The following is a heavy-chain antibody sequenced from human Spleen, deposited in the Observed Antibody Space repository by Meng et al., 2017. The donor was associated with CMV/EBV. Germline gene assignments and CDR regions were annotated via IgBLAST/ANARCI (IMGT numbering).Heavy chain of an antibody. CDR3: ARRYCSSTSCFLNDDAFDY. CDR1: GYTFTDYY. V-gene: IGHV1-2*02. Sequence: ASVKVSCKASGYTFTDYYMHWVRQAPGQGLEWMGWINPNSGGTNYAQKFQGRVTMTRDTSISTAYMELSRLRSDDTAVYYCARRYCSSTSCFLNDDAFDYWGQGTLVTVSS. J-gene: IGHJ4*02. CDR2: INPNSGGT. D-gene: IGHD2-2*01.